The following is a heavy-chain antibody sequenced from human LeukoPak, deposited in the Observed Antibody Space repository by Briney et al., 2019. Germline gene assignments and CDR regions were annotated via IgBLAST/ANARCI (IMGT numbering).Heavy chain of an antibody. CDR2: ITPTGGNT. J-gene: IGHJ4*02. Sequence: QAGGSLRLSCAASGFTFSTYTMNWVRQAPGKGLEWVSAITPTGGNTYYADSVKGRFTISRDTSKNTQFLQMNSLRAEDTAVYYCLGYCSGGSCYSGGYWGQGTLVTVSS. CDR1: GFTFSTYT. V-gene: IGHV3-23*01. CDR3: LGYCSGGSCYSGGY. D-gene: IGHD2-15*01.